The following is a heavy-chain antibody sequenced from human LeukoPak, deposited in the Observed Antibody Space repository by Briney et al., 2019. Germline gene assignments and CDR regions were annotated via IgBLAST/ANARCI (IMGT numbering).Heavy chain of an antibody. Sequence: GGSLRLSCAASGFTFSSYGMHWVRQAPGKGLEWVAVIWYDGSNKYYVDSVKGRFTISRDNPKNTLYLQMNSLRAEDTAVYYCARVSSGWYPYFDYWGQGTLVTVSS. CDR3: ARVSSGWYPYFDY. CDR1: GFTFSSYG. D-gene: IGHD6-19*01. V-gene: IGHV3-33*01. CDR2: IWYDGSNK. J-gene: IGHJ4*02.